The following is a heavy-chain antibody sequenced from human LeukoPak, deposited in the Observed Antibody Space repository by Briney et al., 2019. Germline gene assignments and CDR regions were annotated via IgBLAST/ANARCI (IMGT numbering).Heavy chain of an antibody. CDR1: GGTFSSYA. CDR3: ASRRMRDGYSLN. J-gene: IGHJ4*02. Sequence: SVKVSCKASGGTFSSYAISWVRQAPGQGLEWMGGIIPIFGTANYAQQFQGRVTITTDESTSTAYMELSSLRSEDTAVYYCASRRMRDGYSLNWGQGTLVTVSS. D-gene: IGHD5-24*01. V-gene: IGHV1-69*05. CDR2: IIPIFGTA.